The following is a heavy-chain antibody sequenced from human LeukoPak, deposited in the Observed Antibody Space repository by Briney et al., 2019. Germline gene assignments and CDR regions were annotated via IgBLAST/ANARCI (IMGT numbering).Heavy chain of an antibody. V-gene: IGHV3-33*01. CDR2: IWYDGNNK. J-gene: IGHJ4*02. CDR1: GFTFSSYG. CDR3: AVAGYSSGWSRTPRDYFDY. Sequence: GGSLRLSCAASGFTFSSYGMHWVRQAPGKGLEWVAVIWYDGNNKYYADSVKGRLTISRDNSKNTLYLQMDSLRAEDTAVYYCAVAGYSSGWSRTPRDYFDYWGQGTLVTVSS. D-gene: IGHD6-19*01.